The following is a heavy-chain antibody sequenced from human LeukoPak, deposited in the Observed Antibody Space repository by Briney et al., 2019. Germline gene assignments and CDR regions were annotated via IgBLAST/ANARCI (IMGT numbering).Heavy chain of an antibody. D-gene: IGHD2-15*01. CDR1: GYTFTGYY. Sequence: ASVKVSCKASGYTFTGYYMHWVRQAPGQGLEWMGWINPNSGGTIYAQKFQGRVTMTRDTSISTVYMGLSRLRSDDTAVYYCARGGLGYCSGGSCYRLDPWGQGTLVTVSS. V-gene: IGHV1-2*02. CDR2: INPNSGGT. J-gene: IGHJ5*02. CDR3: ARGGLGYCSGGSCYRLDP.